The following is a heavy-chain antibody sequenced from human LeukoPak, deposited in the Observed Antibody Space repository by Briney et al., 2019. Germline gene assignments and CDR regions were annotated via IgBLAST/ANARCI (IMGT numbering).Heavy chain of an antibody. CDR3: AKGYYYDSSGYYRDPFDY. V-gene: IGHV3-23*01. CDR1: GFTFSSYG. D-gene: IGHD3-22*01. CDR2: ISGSGGST. J-gene: IGHJ4*02. Sequence: GGTLRLSCAASGFTFSSYGMTWVRQAPGKGLEWVSGISGSGGSTYYADSVKGRFTISRDNSKNTLYLQMNSLRAEDTAVYYCAKGYYYDSSGYYRDPFDYWGQGTLVTVSS.